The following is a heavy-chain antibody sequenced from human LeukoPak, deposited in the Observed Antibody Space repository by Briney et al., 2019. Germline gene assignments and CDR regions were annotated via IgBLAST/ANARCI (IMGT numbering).Heavy chain of an antibody. V-gene: IGHV1-24*01. CDR1: GYTLTELS. CDR2: FDPEDGET. J-gene: IGHJ6*03. Sequence: GASVKVSCKVSGYTLTELSMHWVRQAPGKGLEWMGGFDPEDGETIYAQKFQGRVTMTEDTSTDTAYMELSSLRSEDTAVYYCARAPGYDFWTRPYYYYYMDVWGKGTTVTVSS. D-gene: IGHD3-3*01. CDR3: ARAPGYDFWTRPYYYYYMDV.